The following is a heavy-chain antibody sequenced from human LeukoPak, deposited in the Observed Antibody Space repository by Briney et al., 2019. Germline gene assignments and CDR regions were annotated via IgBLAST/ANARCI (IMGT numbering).Heavy chain of an antibody. V-gene: IGHV4-34*01. CDR3: ARVIRGGSSSWYYFDY. Sequence: PSETLSLTCAVYGGSFSGYYWSWIRQPPGKGLEWIGEINHSGSTNYNPSLKSRVTISVDTSKNQFSLKLSSVTAADTAVYYCARVIRGGSSSWYYFDYWGQGTLVTVSS. D-gene: IGHD6-13*01. CDR2: INHSGST. J-gene: IGHJ4*02. CDR1: GGSFSGYY.